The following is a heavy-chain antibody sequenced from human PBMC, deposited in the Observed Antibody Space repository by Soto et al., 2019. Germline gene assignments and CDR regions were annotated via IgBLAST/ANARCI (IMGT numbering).Heavy chain of an antibody. Sequence: QVQLVQSGAEVKKPGASVKVSCKVSGYTLTELFMHWVRQAPGKGLEWMGGFDPEDGETIYAQKFQGRVTMTEDTSTDTAYMELSSLRSEDTAVYYCATVSPEFGDLTRGMDVWGQGTTVTVSS. CDR1: GYTLTELF. CDR2: FDPEDGET. CDR3: ATVSPEFGDLTRGMDV. J-gene: IGHJ6*02. V-gene: IGHV1-24*01. D-gene: IGHD3-10*01.